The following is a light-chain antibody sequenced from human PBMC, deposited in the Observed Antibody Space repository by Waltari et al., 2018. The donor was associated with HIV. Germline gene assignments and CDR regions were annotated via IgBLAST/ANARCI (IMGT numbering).Light chain of an antibody. V-gene: IGLV1-40*01. J-gene: IGLJ1*01. CDR1: SSNIGAGYH. CDR3: QSHDSSLSGYV. CDR2: GNS. Sequence: QSVLTQPPSVSGAPGQRVTISCTGSSSNIGAGYHVHWYQQLPGTAPKLLIYGNSMRPPGVPDRFSGSKSGTSASLVITGLQAEDEADYHCQSHDSSLSGYVFGTGTKVTVL.